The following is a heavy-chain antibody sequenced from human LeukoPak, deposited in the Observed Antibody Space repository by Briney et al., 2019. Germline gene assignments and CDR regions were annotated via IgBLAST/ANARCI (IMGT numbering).Heavy chain of an antibody. CDR2: IKSKTDGGAT. CDR1: GFSFSNAW. CDR3: TTHLFWTDERGYFDY. D-gene: IGHD1-1*01. Sequence: GGSLRLSCAASGFSFSNAWMSWVRQAPGKGLEWVGRIKSKTDGGATDYAAPVKGRFTISRDDSKKTMYLQMNSLKTEDTAVYYCTTHLFWTDERGYFDYWDQGTLVTVSS. V-gene: IGHV3-15*01. J-gene: IGHJ4*02.